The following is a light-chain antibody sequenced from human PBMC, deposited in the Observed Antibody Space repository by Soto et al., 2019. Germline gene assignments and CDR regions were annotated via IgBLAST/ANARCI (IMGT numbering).Light chain of an antibody. J-gene: IGLJ1*01. V-gene: IGLV2-14*01. Sequence: QSVLTQPASVSGSPGQSITISCTGTSSDVGGYNYVSWYQQHPGKAPKLMIYEVSNRPSGVSNRFSGSKSGNTASLTISGLQAEDEADYYCSSYTDRKNLVFGTGTKLTVL. CDR1: SSDVGGYNY. CDR2: EVS. CDR3: SSYTDRKNLV.